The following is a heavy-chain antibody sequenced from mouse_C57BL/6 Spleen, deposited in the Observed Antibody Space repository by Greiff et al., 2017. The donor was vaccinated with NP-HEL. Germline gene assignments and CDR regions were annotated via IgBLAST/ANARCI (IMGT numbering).Heavy chain of an antibody. V-gene: IGHV1-80*01. J-gene: IGHJ2*01. D-gene: IGHD1-1*01. CDR1: GYAFSSYW. CDR2: IYPGDGDT. Sequence: QVQLKESGAELVKPGASVKISCKASGYAFSSYWMNWVKQRPGKGLEWIGQIYPGDGDTNYNGKFKGKATLTADKSSSTAYMQLSSLTSEDSAVYFCARRAYYYGSSYGNFDYWGQGTTLTVSS. CDR3: ARRAYYYGSSYGNFDY.